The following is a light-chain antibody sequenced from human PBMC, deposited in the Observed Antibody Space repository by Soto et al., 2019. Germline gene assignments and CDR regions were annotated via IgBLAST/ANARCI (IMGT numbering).Light chain of an antibody. V-gene: IGKV3-15*01. J-gene: IGKJ2*01. CDR1: QTIDNN. CDR2: RAY. Sequence: EIILTQSPATLSVSPGQRATLSCRASQTIDNNLAWYQQKPGQSPRLLIYRAYTRAPGIPTRVSGGWAGTEFTLTISRRQSEDFGVYSFQQYNNWPQTFGQGTKVE. CDR3: QQYNNWPQT.